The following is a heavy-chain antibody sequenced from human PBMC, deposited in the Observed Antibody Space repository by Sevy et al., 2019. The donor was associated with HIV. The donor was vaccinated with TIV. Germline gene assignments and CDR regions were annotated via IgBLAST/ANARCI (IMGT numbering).Heavy chain of an antibody. V-gene: IGHV4-30-4*01. D-gene: IGHD2-2*01. Sequence: SETLSLTCTVSGGSISSGDYYWSWIRQSPGKGLEWIGYIYYSGTTYYNPSLRSRITISVDTSKNQFSLKLSSVTAADTAVYYWARYCVSTSPHNWFDPWGQGTLVTVSS. CDR1: GGSISSGDYY. J-gene: IGHJ5*02. CDR2: IYYSGTT. CDR3: ARYCVSTSPHNWFDP.